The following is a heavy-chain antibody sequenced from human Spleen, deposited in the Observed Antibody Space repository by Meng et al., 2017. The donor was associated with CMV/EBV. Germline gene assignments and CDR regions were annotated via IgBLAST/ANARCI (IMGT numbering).Heavy chain of an antibody. CDR2: IWYDGSNK. V-gene: IGHV3-33*01. CDR3: ARDPTLNYDILTGYYTGEVFDY. D-gene: IGHD3-9*01. CDR1: YG. Sequence: YGMHWVRQAPGKGLEWVAVIWYDGSNKYYADSVKGRFTISRDNSKNTLYLQMNSLRAEDTAVYYCARDPTLNYDILTGYYTGEVFDYWGQGTLVTVSS. J-gene: IGHJ4*02.